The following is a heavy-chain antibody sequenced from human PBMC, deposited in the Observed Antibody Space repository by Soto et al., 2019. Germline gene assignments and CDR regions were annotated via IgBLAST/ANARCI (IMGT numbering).Heavy chain of an antibody. CDR1: GYSFTSYW. J-gene: IGHJ6*02. CDR2: IYPGDSDT. CDR3: ARGSGSYPPYYYYYYGMDV. Sequence: ESLKISCKGSGYSFTSYWIGWVRQMPGKGLEWMGIIYPGDSDTRYSPSFQGQVTISADKSISTAYLQWSSLKASDTAMYYCARGSGSYPPYYYYYYGMDVWGQGTTVTVSS. D-gene: IGHD3-10*01. V-gene: IGHV5-51*01.